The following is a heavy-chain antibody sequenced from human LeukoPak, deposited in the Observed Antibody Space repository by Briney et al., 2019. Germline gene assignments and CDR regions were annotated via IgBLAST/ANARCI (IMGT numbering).Heavy chain of an antibody. V-gene: IGHV3-23*01. J-gene: IGHJ6*02. CDR3: AKDVYQGFWSGYYSAYYGMDV. CDR2: ISGSGGST. CDR1: GFTFSSYA. D-gene: IGHD3-3*01. Sequence: PGGSLRLSCAASGFTFSSYAMSWVRQAPGKGLEWVSAISGSGGSTYYADSVKGRFTISRDNSKNTLYLQMNSLRAEDTAVYYCAKDVYQGFWSGYYSAYYGMDVWGQGTTVTVSS.